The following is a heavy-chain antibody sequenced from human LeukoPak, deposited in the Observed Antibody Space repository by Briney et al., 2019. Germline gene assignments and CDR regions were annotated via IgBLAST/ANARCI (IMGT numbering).Heavy chain of an antibody. CDR1: GFTFSSYS. CDR2: ISSSSSDI. CDR3: AKDAVPASAGGSSGVSNMDV. Sequence: GGSLRLSCAASGFTFSSYSMNWVRQAPGKGLEWVSSISSSSSDIHYADSVKGRFTISRDNAKNSLYLQMNSLRAEDTAVYYCAKDAVPASAGGSSGVSNMDVWGKGTTVTVSS. D-gene: IGHD2-2*01. V-gene: IGHV3-21*01. J-gene: IGHJ6*03.